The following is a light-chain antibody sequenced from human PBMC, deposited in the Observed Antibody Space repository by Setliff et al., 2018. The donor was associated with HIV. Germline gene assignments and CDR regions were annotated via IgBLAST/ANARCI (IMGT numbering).Light chain of an antibody. CDR3: SSYTSSSTLPFV. CDR1: SSDVGGYNY. CDR2: DVS. Sequence: QSALTQPASVSGSPGRSITISCTGTSSDVGGYNYVSWYQQHPGKAPKLMIYDVSNRPSGVSNRFSGSKSGNTASLTISGLQAEDEADYHCSSYTSSSTLPFVFGTGTKVTVL. V-gene: IGLV2-14*03. J-gene: IGLJ1*01.